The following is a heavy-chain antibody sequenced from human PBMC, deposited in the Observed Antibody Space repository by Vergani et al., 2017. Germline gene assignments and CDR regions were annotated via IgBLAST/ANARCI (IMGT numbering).Heavy chain of an antibody. CDR3: ARGDYDILTGYYTGWFDP. D-gene: IGHD3-9*01. Sequence: QVQLVQSGAEVKKPGSSVKVSCKASGGTFSSYAISWVRQAPGQGLEWMGGIIPIFGTANYAQKFQGRVTITADESTSTAYMELSSLRSEDTAVYYCARGDYDILTGYYTGWFDPWGQGTLVTVSS. J-gene: IGHJ5*02. CDR2: IIPIFGTA. V-gene: IGHV1-69*01. CDR1: GGTFSSYA.